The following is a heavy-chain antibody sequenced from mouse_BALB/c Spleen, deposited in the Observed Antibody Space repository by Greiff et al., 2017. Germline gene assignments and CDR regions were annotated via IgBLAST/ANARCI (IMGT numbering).Heavy chain of an antibody. J-gene: IGHJ3*01. Sequence: VQLQQSGTVLARPGASVKMSCKASGYTFTSYWMHWVKQRPGQGLEWIGAIYPGNSDTSYNQKFKGKAKLTAVTSTSTAYMELSSLTNEDSAVYYCTREGFYYGSSYSWFAYWGQGTLVTVSA. D-gene: IGHD1-1*01. CDR1: GYTFTSYW. V-gene: IGHV1-5*01. CDR2: IYPGNSDT. CDR3: TREGFYYGSSYSWFAY.